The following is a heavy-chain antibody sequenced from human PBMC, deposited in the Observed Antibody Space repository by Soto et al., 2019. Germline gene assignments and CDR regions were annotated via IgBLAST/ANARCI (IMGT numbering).Heavy chain of an antibody. J-gene: IGHJ3*02. CDR2: IWYDGSNK. V-gene: IGHV3-33*01. D-gene: IGHD3-16*01. Sequence: QVQLVESGGGVVQPGRSLRLSCAASGFTFSHYGMHWVRQAPGRGLEWVAVIWYDGSNKNYADSVKGRFTISRDSSKNTLYLQTSSLRADDPAVFYWVVGPSLPHAFDIWGQGTMVTGSS. CDR1: GFTFSHYG. CDR3: VVGPSLPHAFDI.